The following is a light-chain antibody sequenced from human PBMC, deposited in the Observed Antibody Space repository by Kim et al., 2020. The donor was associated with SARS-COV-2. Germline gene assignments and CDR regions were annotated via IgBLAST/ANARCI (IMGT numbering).Light chain of an antibody. CDR3: QMWDSSSDRV. V-gene: IGLV3-21*04. J-gene: IGLJ3*02. CDR1: NIGDYS. Sequence: SYELTQPPSVSVAPGQTARITCGGNNIGDYSVHWYQQKPGQAPVVVIYYDSDRPSGIPERFSGSNSGNTATLTISRVEAGDEADYYCQMWDSSSDRVFGGGTQLTVL. CDR2: YDS.